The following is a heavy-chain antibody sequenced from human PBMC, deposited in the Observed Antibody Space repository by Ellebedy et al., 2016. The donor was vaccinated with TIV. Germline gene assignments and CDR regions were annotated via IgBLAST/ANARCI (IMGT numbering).Heavy chain of an antibody. Sequence: GESLKISCAASGFTVSSNYMSWVRQASGKGLEWVSVIYSGGSTYYADSVKGRFTISRDNSKNTLYLQMNSLRAEDTAVYYCARSYCSGGSCYSLEYDYWGQGTLVTVSS. D-gene: IGHD2-15*01. J-gene: IGHJ4*02. CDR1: GFTVSSNY. CDR3: ARSYCSGGSCYSLEYDY. V-gene: IGHV3-53*01. CDR2: IYSGGST.